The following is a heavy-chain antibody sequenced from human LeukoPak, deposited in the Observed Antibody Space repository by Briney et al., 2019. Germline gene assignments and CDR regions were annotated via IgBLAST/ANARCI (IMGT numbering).Heavy chain of an antibody. D-gene: IGHD1-26*01. V-gene: IGHV3-30-3*01. Sequence: PGRSLRLSCAASGFTFSSYAMHWVRQAPGKGLEWVAVISYDGSNKYYADSVKGRFTISRDNSKNTLYLQMNSLRAEDTAVYYCARSVGATGSFDYWGQGTLVTVSS. CDR2: ISYDGSNK. CDR3: ARSVGATGSFDY. J-gene: IGHJ4*02. CDR1: GFTFSSYA.